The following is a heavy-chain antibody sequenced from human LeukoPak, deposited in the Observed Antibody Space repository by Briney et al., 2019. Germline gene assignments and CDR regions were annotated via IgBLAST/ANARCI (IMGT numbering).Heavy chain of an antibody. D-gene: IGHD3-22*01. V-gene: IGHV3-30*03. J-gene: IGHJ3*02. CDR2: ISYDGSKK. CDR3: ARQYDSSGYSAFDI. Sequence: GGSLRLSCAASGFTFSSYGMHWVRQAPGKGLEWVAVISYDGSKKFYADSVKGRFTISRDNSKNTLYLQMNSLRAEDTAVYYCARQYDSSGYSAFDIWGQGTMVTVSS. CDR1: GFTFSSYG.